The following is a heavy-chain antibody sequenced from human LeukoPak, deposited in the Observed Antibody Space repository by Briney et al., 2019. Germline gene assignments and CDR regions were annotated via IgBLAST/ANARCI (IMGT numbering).Heavy chain of an antibody. CDR1: GFTFSSYA. J-gene: IGHJ4*02. CDR2: ISGSGGST. Sequence: GGSLRLSCAASGFTFSSYAMSWVRQAPGKGLEWVSGISGSGGSTYNADSVKGRFTISRDNSKNTLYLQMNSLRAEDTAVYYCAKDRLRYCSGGSCRALDYWGQGTLVTVSS. D-gene: IGHD2-15*01. CDR3: AKDRLRYCSGGSCRALDY. V-gene: IGHV3-23*01.